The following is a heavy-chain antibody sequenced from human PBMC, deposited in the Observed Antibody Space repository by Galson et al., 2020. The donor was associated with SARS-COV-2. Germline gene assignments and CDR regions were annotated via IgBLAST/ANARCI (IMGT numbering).Heavy chain of an antibody. V-gene: IGHV1-2*02. CDR2: T. D-gene: IGHD3-10*01. CDR3: ARWYYYGSGRADS. J-gene: IGHJ5*01. Sequence: TNYAQKFLGRVTMTRDASISTAFMELTRLKSDDTAVYYCARWYYYGSGRADSWGQGTLVTVSS.